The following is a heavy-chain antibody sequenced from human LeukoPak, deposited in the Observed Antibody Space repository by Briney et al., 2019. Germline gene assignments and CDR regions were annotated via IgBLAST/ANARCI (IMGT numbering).Heavy chain of an antibody. J-gene: IGHJ5*02. Sequence: GGSLRLSCTASGFTFSNYAMSWVRQAPGKGLEWVSAISSSSSGTYYPDSVRGRFTISRDNSKNTLYLQMNSLRAEDTAVYYCAKDPLLEVAAAGGAGNRFDPWGQGTLVTVSS. D-gene: IGHD6-13*01. CDR2: ISSSSSGT. CDR3: AKDPLLEVAAAGGAGNRFDP. V-gene: IGHV3-23*01. CDR1: GFTFSNYA.